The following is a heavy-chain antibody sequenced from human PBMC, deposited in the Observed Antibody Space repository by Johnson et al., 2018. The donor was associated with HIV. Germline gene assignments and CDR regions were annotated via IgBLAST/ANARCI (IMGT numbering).Heavy chain of an antibody. D-gene: IGHD3-22*01. V-gene: IGHV3-30*04. Sequence: QVQLVESGGGVVQPGRSLRLSCAASGFTFSSYAMHWVRQAPGKGLEWVAVISYDGSNKYYADSVKGRFTISRDNSKNTLNRQRNSLRAEETAVYYCAKVPAYYDSSGYNAFDIWGQGKMVTVSS. J-gene: IGHJ3*02. CDR1: GFTFSSYA. CDR3: AKVPAYYDSSGYNAFDI. CDR2: ISYDGSNK.